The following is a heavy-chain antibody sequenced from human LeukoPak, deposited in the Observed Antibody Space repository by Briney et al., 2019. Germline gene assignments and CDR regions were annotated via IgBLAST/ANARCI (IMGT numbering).Heavy chain of an antibody. CDR3: ARAGVGFCSNTGCPPSADDAFDI. J-gene: IGHJ3*02. D-gene: IGHD2-2*01. Sequence: GASVKVSCKASGYTFTGYYMHWVRQAPGQGLEWMGWINPNSGGSNYAQKFQGRVTMTRDTSISTAYMELSRLTSDDTAVYFCARAGVGFCSNTGCPPSADDAFDIWGQGTMVTVSS. CDR2: INPNSGGS. V-gene: IGHV1-2*02. CDR1: GYTFTGYY.